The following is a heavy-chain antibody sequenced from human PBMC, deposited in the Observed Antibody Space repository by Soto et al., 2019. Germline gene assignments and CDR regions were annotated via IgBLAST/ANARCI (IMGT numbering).Heavy chain of an antibody. V-gene: IGHV4-4*07. D-gene: IGHD3-3*01. J-gene: IGHJ6*02. Sequence: PSETLSPTCPVSVGSVSRNDGSWLRQTTGKGLEWIGRIYTSGSTNYNPSLKSRVTMSVDTSKNQFSLKLSSVTAADTAVYYCARDVGVYDFWSGYSYYHGRDGCGQGPTVTVS. CDR3: ARDVGVYDFWSGYSYYHGRDG. CDR2: IYTSGST. CDR1: VGSVSRND.